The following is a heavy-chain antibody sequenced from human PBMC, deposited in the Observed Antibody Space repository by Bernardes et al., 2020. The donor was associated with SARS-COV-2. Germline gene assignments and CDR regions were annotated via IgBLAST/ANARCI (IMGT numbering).Heavy chain of an antibody. D-gene: IGHD3-10*01. V-gene: IGHV1-2*02. CDR1: GYTFTGYY. J-gene: IGHJ6*02. CDR3: ARALMVRGVIIPETAYYYYYGMDG. CDR2: INPNSGGT. Sequence: ASVKVSCKASGYTFTGYYMHWVRQAPGQGLEWMGWINPNSGGTNYAQKFQGRVTMTRDTSISTAYMELSRLRSDDTAVYYCARALMVRGVIIPETAYYYYYGMDGWGQGT.